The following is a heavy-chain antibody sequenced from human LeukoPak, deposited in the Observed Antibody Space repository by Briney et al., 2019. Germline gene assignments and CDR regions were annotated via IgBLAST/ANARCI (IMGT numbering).Heavy chain of an antibody. CDR3: ARSDYYQYMDV. Sequence: GGSLRLSCAASGFTFSSYWMHWVRHAPGKRLVWLSRINTDGSSTTYADSVKGRFTISRDNAKNTLYVQMDSLRVEDTAVYYCARSDYYQYMDVWGKGTKVTVSS. J-gene: IGHJ6*03. V-gene: IGHV3-74*01. CDR2: INTDGSST. CDR1: GFTFSSYW.